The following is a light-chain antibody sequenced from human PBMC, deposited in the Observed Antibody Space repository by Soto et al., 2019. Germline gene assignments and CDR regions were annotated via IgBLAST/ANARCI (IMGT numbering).Light chain of an antibody. CDR3: QQAYIFPFS. J-gene: IGKJ4*01. V-gene: IGKV1-12*02. Sequence: DVQMTQSPSSVSASVGHRVTLTCRASRVISNFLAWYQQKPGKAPRLLIYAAFNLQGGVPSRFSGSGSGTHFFLPISSLQPADFATYYCQQAYIFPFSFGGGTKVDIK. CDR2: AAF. CDR1: RVISNF.